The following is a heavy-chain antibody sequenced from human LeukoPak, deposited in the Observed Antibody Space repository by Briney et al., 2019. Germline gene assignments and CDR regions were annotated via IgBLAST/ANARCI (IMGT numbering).Heavy chain of an antibody. CDR1: GGSISSGDYY. J-gene: IGHJ4*02. Sequence: PSQTLSLTCTVSGGSISSGDYYWSWIRQPPGKGLEWIGYIYYSGSTYYNPSLKSRVTISVDTSKNQFSLKLSSVTAADTAVYYCARCGNDILTGPYYFDYWGQGTLVTVSS. CDR3: ARCGNDILTGPYYFDY. D-gene: IGHD3-9*01. CDR2: IYYSGST. V-gene: IGHV4-30-4*08.